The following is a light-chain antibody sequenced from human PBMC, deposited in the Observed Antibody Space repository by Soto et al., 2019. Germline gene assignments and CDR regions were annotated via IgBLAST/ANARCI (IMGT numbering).Light chain of an antibody. CDR1: SSDVGGYNY. CDR3: SSYAGSKSLV. J-gene: IGLJ2*01. CDR2: EVN. Sequence: QSALTQPPSASGSPGQSVTISCTGTSSDVGGYNYVSWYQHLPGKAPKLMIYEVNKRPSGVPDRFSGSKSGNTASLTVSGLQAEDEADYYCSSYAGSKSLVFGGGTKVTVL. V-gene: IGLV2-8*01.